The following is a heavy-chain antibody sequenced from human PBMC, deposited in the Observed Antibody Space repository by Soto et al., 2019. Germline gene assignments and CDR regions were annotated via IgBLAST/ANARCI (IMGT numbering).Heavy chain of an antibody. CDR3: ARDAISDIVATGPVPI. CDR1: GFTFSSYW. CDR2: IKQDGSEK. V-gene: IGHV3-7*01. J-gene: IGHJ3*02. Sequence: GGSLRLSCAASGFTFSSYWMSWVRQAPGKGLEWVANIKQDGSEKYYVDSVKGRFTISRDNAKNSLYLQMNSLRAEDTAVYYCARDAISDIVATGPVPIWGQGTMVTVSS. D-gene: IGHD5-12*01.